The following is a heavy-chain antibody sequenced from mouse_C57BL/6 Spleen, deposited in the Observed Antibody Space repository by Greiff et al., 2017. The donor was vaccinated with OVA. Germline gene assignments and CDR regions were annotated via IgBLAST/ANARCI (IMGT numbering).Heavy chain of an antibody. CDR1: GYSITSGYY. J-gene: IGHJ4*01. V-gene: IGHV3-6*01. CDR2: ISYDGSN. CDR3: AKDGGAMDY. Sequence: EVKLQESGPGLVKPSQSLSLTCSATGYSITSGYYWYWIRQPPGNKLEWMGYISYDGSNNYNPSFKNRISITRDTSKNQFFLKLNSVTTEDAATYCCAKDGGAMDYWGQGTSVTVSS.